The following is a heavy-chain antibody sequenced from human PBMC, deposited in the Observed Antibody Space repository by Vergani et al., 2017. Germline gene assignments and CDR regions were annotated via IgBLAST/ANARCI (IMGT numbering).Heavy chain of an antibody. D-gene: IGHD2-8*01. CDR3: AKPFIVLMVYAPADAFDI. CDR1: GFSIDNGYY. J-gene: IGHJ3*02. V-gene: IGHV4-38-2*01. Sequence: QVQLQESGPGLVKPSETLSLTCAVSGFSIDNGYYWDWIRQPPGKGLEWIGSIYRTGRTHFNPSLKSRVTISVDTSNNHFSLRLNSLTAADTAVYYCAKPFIVLMVYAPADAFDIWGQGTMVTVSS. CDR2: IYRTGRT.